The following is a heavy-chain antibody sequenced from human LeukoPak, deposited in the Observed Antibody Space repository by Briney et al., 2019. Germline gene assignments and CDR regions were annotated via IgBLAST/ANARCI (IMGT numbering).Heavy chain of an antibody. CDR3: ARGVAEVLWFGELLYPGNWFDP. D-gene: IGHD3-10*01. V-gene: IGHV4-61*01. CDR2: IYYSGST. CDR1: GGSVSSGSYY. J-gene: IGHJ5*02. Sequence: SETLSLTCTVSGGSVSSGSYYWSWIRQPPGKGLEWIGYIYYSGSTNYNSSLKSRVTISVDTSKNQFSLKLSSVTAADTAVYYCARGVAEVLWFGELLYPGNWFDPWGQGTLVTVSS.